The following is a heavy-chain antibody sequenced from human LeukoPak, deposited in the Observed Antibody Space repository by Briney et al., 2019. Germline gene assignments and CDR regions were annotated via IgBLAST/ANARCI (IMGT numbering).Heavy chain of an antibody. D-gene: IGHD6-19*01. V-gene: IGHV4-34*01. CDR3: ARGYSSGFNWFDP. Sequence: PSETLSLTCAVYGGSFSGYYWTWIRRPPGKGLEWIGEINHSGSTNYNPSLKSRVTISVDTSKNQFSLKLTSVTAADTAVYYCARGYSSGFNWFDPWGQGTPVTVSS. J-gene: IGHJ5*02. CDR2: INHSGST. CDR1: GGSFSGYY.